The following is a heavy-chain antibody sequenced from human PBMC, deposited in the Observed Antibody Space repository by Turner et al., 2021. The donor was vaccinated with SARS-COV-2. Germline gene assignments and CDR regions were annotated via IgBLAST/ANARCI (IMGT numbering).Heavy chain of an antibody. CDR1: GLNVSSNY. D-gene: IGHD6-13*01. V-gene: IGHV3-53*02. CDR3: ARDLGTYGMDV. Sequence: DVQLVATGGGLIQPGGSLRLSCAASGLNVSSNYMNWVRQAPGKGLECVSVIYCGGSTYYSDSVKCRFTISRDNSKNTLYLQMNSLRAEDTAVYYCARDLGTYGMDVWGQGTTVTVSS. J-gene: IGHJ6*02. CDR2: IYCGGST.